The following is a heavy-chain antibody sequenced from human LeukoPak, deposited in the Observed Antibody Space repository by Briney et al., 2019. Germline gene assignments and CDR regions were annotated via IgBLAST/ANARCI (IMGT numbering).Heavy chain of an antibody. CDR2: VNPNTGGT. CDR1: GGTFSSYA. J-gene: IGHJ5*02. CDR3: ARCQGGDCYSIANWFDP. D-gene: IGHD2-21*02. Sequence: ASVKVSCKASGGTFSSYAISWVRQAPGQGLEWMGWVNPNTGGTSYAQKFQGRVTMTRDTSINTAYMELSRLRSDDTAVYYCARCQGGDCYSIANWFDPWGQGALVTVSS. V-gene: IGHV1-2*02.